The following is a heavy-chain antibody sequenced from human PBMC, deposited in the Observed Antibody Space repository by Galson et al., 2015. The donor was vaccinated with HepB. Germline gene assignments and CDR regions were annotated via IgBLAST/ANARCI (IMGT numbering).Heavy chain of an antibody. CDR1: GFTFNSYS. J-gene: IGHJ4*02. D-gene: IGHD6-19*01. Sequence: SLRLSCAASGFTFNSYSMNWVRQAPGKGLEWVSSISSSSSYIYYADSVKGRLTISRDNAKNSLYLQMNSLRAEDTAVYYCARDLVGSSGWYWGWGQGTLVTVSS. CDR3: ARDLVGSSGWYWG. CDR2: ISSSSSYI. V-gene: IGHV3-21*01.